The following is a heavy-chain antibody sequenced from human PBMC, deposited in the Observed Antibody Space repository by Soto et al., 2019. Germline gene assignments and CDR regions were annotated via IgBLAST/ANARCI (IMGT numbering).Heavy chain of an antibody. CDR2: ISAYNGNA. Sequence: QVQLVQSGAEVKKPGASVKVSCKASGYTFTSYGISWVRQAPGQGLEWMGRISAYNGNANYAQKLQSRATMTPDTSXXAADLELRGLSPDDADMYYCARGVPAANYCYGMYVWGQGTTVTVSS. CDR3: ARGVPAANYCYGMYV. J-gene: IGHJ6*02. V-gene: IGHV1-18*01. D-gene: IGHD2-2*01. CDR1: GYTFTSYG.